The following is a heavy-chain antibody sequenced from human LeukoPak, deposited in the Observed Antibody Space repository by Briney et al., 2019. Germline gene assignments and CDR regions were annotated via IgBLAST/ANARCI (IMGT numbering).Heavy chain of an antibody. V-gene: IGHV4-38-2*02. CDR1: GYSISSGYY. J-gene: IGHJ4*02. D-gene: IGHD1-20*01. CDR2: IYHSGST. Sequence: SETLSLTCTVSGYSISSGYYWGWIRQPPGKGLEWIGSIYHSGSTYYNPSLKSRVTISVDTSKNQFSLKLSSVTAADTAVYYCARVITGTTRAYFDYWGQGTLVTVSS. CDR3: ARVITGTTRAYFDY.